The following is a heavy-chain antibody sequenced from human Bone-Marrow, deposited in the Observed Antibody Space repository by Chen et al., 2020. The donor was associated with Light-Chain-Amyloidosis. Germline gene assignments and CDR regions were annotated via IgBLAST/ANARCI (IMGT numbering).Heavy chain of an antibody. V-gene: IGHV4-59*01. CDR3: TRDSAPFGKRWFDP. CDR1: GASITDYT. J-gene: IGHJ5*02. D-gene: IGHD1-1*01. Sequence: QVQLQESGPGLLKPSETLSLNCRVSGASITDYTWGWIRQPPGKGLEWIGSIHYTGDSDYDPSLRSRVTISSDTSKKEFSLKLISVSAADTAVYYCTRDSAPFGKRWFDPWGQGILVTVSS. CDR2: IHYTGDS.